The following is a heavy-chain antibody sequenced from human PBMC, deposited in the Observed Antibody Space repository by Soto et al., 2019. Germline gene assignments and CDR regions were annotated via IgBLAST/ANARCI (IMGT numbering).Heavy chain of an antibody. CDR2: IVPLSGTP. CDR3: ARDWRQMSRGGFFDY. Sequence: QVRLVQSGAQVKKPGSSVKLSCKVSGGNSNSYSIAWVRQAPGQGLQWLGTIVPLSGTPNHAQQFQARVPITADTSTTTAYLELSSLRSEDTAIYYCARDWRQMSRGGFFDYWGQGSLVTISS. D-gene: IGHD3-16*01. V-gene: IGHV1-69*06. CDR1: GGNSNSYS. J-gene: IGHJ4*02.